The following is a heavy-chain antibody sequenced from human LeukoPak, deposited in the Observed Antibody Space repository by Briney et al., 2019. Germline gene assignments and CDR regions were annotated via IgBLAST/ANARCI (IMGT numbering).Heavy chain of an antibody. J-gene: IGHJ3*02. Sequence: PGGSLRLSCAASGFTFSSYGMHWVRQAPGKGLEWVAFIRYDGSNKYYADSVKGRFTIPRDNSKNTLYLQMNSLRAEDTAVYYCAKADSYGTSDAFDIWGQGTMVTVSS. D-gene: IGHD5-18*01. V-gene: IGHV3-30*02. CDR2: IRYDGSNK. CDR1: GFTFSSYG. CDR3: AKADSYGTSDAFDI.